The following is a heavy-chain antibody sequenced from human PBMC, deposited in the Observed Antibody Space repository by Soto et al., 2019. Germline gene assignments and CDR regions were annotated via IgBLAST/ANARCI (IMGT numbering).Heavy chain of an antibody. V-gene: IGHV4-4*02. CDR1: GGSISSTNW. J-gene: IGHJ4*02. CDR2: VYHTGTT. D-gene: IGHD2-15*01. Sequence: QVQLQQSGPRLARPSGTLSLTCVVSGGSISSTNWWTWVRQTPGKGLEWIGEVYHTGTTKYNQFPKNRATIPLDKSNTPFSLNMKSVTAADTAVYYCATLPTRIVLVVLPIPPWGQGNLVTVSS. CDR3: ATLPTRIVLVVLPIPP.